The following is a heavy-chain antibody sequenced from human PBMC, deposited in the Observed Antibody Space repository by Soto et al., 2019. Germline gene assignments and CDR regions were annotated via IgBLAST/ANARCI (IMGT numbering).Heavy chain of an antibody. CDR1: GFTFSSYG. D-gene: IGHD3-9*01. Sequence: LRVNCAASGFTFSSYGMHWVRQPPGKGLEWVAVISYDGSNKYYADSVTGRFNISRDNSKNTLYLQMNSLRAEDTAVYYCAXSVYDILTGYPTPSYYYGMDVWGQGNTVTVSS. J-gene: IGHJ6*02. CDR3: AXSVYDILTGYPTPSYYYGMDV. CDR2: ISYDGSNK. V-gene: IGHV3-30*03.